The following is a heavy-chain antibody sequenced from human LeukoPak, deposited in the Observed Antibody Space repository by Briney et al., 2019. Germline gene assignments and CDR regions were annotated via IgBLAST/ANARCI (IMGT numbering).Heavy chain of an antibody. CDR3: ASSSGWYHYYFDY. CDR1: GFTLSNYG. D-gene: IGHD6-19*01. Sequence: GGSLRLSCAASGFTLSNYGIHWVRQAPGKGLEWVALISYDGSNTWYADSVKGRFTISRDNSKNTLYLQMNSLRAEDTAVYYCASSSGWYHYYFDYWGQGTLVTVSS. V-gene: IGHV3-30*04. CDR2: ISYDGSNT. J-gene: IGHJ4*02.